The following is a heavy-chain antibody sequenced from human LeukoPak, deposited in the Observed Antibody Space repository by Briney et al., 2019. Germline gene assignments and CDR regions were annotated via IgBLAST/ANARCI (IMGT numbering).Heavy chain of an antibody. V-gene: IGHV3-21*01. CDR1: GFTFSSYS. D-gene: IGHD3-3*01. Sequence: GGSLRLSCAASGFTFSSYSMNWVRQAPGKGLEWVSSISSSSSYIYYADSVKGRFTISRDNAKNSLYLQMNSLRAEDTAVYYCARGHDFWSGYAYYYYMDVWGKGTTVTVSS. J-gene: IGHJ6*03. CDR3: ARGHDFWSGYAYYYYMDV. CDR2: ISSSSSYI.